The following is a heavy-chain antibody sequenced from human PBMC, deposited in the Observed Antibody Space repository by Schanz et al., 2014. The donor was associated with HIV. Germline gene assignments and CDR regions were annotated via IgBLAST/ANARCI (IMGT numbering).Heavy chain of an antibody. CDR1: GFPFSNFA. CDR2: ISTGGERT. D-gene: IGHD3-10*01. Sequence: VQLVESGGGVVQPGRSLRLSCGASGFPFSNFAMSWVRQDPGRGLEWVSAISTGGERTFYADSVKGRFTISRDNSKNTLYLQMNSLRAEDTAIYHCGTYNYGSGHDYWGQGTLVTVSS. J-gene: IGHJ4*02. V-gene: IGHV3-23*04. CDR3: GTYNYGSGHDY.